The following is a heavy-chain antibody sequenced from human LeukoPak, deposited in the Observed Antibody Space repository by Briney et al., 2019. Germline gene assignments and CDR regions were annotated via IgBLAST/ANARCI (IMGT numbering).Heavy chain of an antibody. CDR1: GYTFTGYY. CDR2: ISAYNGNT. CDR3: AREDGYCSGGSCPPSDY. Sequence: ASVKVSCKASGYTFTGYYMHWVRQAPGQGLEWMGWISAYNGNTNYAQKLQGRVTMTTDTSTSTAYMELRSLRSDDTAVYYCAREDGYCSGGSCPPSDYWGQGTLVTVSS. V-gene: IGHV1-18*04. J-gene: IGHJ4*02. D-gene: IGHD2-15*01.